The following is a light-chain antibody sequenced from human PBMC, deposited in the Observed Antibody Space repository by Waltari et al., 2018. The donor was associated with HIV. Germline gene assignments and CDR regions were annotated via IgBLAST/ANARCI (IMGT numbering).Light chain of an antibody. V-gene: IGKV3-15*01. CDR2: GTS. CDR3: QQYNSWPWT. Sequence: DIVLTQSPDTLSVSPGERVTLSCRASQRVDSNFAWYQQKPGQAPRLLIFGTSSRAAGIPARISGSGSETESTLTISSLQSEDFAVYYCQQYNSWPWTFGQGTKVEVK. CDR1: QRVDSN. J-gene: IGKJ1*01.